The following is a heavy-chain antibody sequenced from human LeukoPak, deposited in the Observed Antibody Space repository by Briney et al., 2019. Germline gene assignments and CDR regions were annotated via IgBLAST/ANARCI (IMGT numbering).Heavy chain of an antibody. CDR2: INPSGGST. V-gene: IGHV1-46*01. CDR1: GYTLTSYY. J-gene: IGHJ4*02. CDR3: ARGPMRDGYNKFSPIGGY. D-gene: IGHD5-24*01. Sequence: ASVKVSCKASGYTLTSYYMHWVRQAPGQVLEWMGIINPSGGSTSYAQKFQGRVTMTRDTSTSTVYMELSSLRSEDTAVYYCARGPMRDGYNKFSPIGGYWGQGTLVTVSS.